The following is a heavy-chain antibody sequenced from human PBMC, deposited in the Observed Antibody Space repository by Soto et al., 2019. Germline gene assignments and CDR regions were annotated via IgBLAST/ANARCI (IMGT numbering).Heavy chain of an antibody. CDR3: ARGVYGSGNYYTGPSAFDI. Sequence: SVKVSCKASGGTLGDHGVAWLRQAPGQGLEWMGGTIPVFNTAKYAQKFQGRVTVTADKFTNIAYMELSSLRSEDTAFYFCARGVYGSGNYYTGPSAFDIWGQGTMVTVSS. CDR1: GGTLGDHG. V-gene: IGHV1-69*06. D-gene: IGHD3-10*01. CDR2: TIPVFNTA. J-gene: IGHJ3*02.